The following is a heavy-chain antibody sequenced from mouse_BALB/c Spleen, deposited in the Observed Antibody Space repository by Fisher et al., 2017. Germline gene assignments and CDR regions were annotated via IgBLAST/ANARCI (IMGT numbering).Heavy chain of an antibody. J-gene: IGHJ4*01. CDR3: ARCFSGHYYAMDY. V-gene: IGHV5-9-2*01. Sequence: RFTISRDNAKNNLYLQMSSLRSEDTALYYCARCFSGHYYAMDYWGQGTSVTVSS.